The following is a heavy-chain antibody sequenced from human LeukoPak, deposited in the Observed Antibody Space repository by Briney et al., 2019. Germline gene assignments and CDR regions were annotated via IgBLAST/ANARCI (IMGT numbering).Heavy chain of an antibody. CDR3: ASPSREGSSWSMDV. J-gene: IGHJ6*04. CDR1: GGTFSSYA. CDR2: IIPIFGTA. D-gene: IGHD6-13*01. Sequence: ASVKVSCKASGGTFSSYAISWVRQAPGQGLEWMGGIIPIFGTANYAQKFQGRVTMTTDTSTSTAYMELRSLRSDDTAVYYCASPSREGSSWSMDVWGKGTTVTVSS. V-gene: IGHV1-69*05.